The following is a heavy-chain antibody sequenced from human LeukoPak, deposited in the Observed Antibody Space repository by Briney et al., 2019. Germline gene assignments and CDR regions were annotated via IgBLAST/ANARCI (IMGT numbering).Heavy chain of an antibody. J-gene: IGHJ4*02. CDR3: TIIPNVILFTHYFEY. CDR1: GGVFTTYA. Sequence: SVKVSCKASGGVFTTYAVSWVRQAPEQGLEWMGSIIPFLGTTNYAQKFQGRVTITADEPTRTAYMELTYVRSDDTAVYYCTIIPNVILFTHYFEYWGQGTLVTVSS. CDR2: IIPFLGTT. V-gene: IGHV1-69*11. D-gene: IGHD2-21*01.